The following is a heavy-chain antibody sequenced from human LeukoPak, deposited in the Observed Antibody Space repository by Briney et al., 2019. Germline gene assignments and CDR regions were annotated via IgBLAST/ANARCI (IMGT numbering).Heavy chain of an antibody. CDR1: GYTFTDHD. Sequence: ASVKVSCKASGYTFTDHDISWVRQAPGQGLEWVGWISPYNGNTNYAQNLQGRITMTTDTSTSTAYMELRSLSSDDTAVYYCARDGAVAGQFDPWGQGTLVTVSS. V-gene: IGHV1-18*01. CDR3: ARDGAVAGQFDP. J-gene: IGHJ5*02. D-gene: IGHD6-19*01. CDR2: ISPYNGNT.